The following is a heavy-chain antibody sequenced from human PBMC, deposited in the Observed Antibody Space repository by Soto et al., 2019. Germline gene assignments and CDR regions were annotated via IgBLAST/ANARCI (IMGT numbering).Heavy chain of an antibody. Sequence: PSETLSLTCTVSGGTISSSSYYWCLIRQPPGKGLEWIGSIYYSGSTYYNPSLKSRVTISVDTSKNHFSLKLSSVTAADTAVYYCARLGGIAARLYNGMDVWGQGTTVTLSS. V-gene: IGHV4-39*02. J-gene: IGHJ6*02. D-gene: IGHD6-6*01. CDR1: GGTISSSSYY. CDR2: IYYSGST. CDR3: ARLGGIAARLYNGMDV.